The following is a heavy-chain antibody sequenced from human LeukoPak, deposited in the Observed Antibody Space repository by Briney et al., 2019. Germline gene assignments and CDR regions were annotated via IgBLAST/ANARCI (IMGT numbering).Heavy chain of an antibody. D-gene: IGHD2-8*02. CDR3: AAVPNANAWYWDDAFDI. Sequence: ASAKVSCKASGFTFTTSAVQWARQARGQRLEWIGRIVVGSGNTDHAQKFQGRLTITRDISTSTAYMELSSLTSDDTAVYYCAAVPNANAWYWDDAFDIWGQGTMVTVSS. CDR2: IVVGSGNT. J-gene: IGHJ3*02. CDR1: GFTFTTSA. V-gene: IGHV1-58*01.